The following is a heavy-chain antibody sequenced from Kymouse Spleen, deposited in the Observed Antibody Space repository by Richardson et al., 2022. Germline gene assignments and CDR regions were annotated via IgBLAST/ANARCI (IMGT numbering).Heavy chain of an antibody. CDR1: GGSISSSSYY. V-gene: IGHV4-39*01. D-gene: IGHD6-6*01. CDR3: ARQRSSSSGYYGMDV. CDR2: IYYSGST. Sequence: QLQLQESGPGLVKPSETLSLTCTVSGGSISSSSYYWGWIRQPPGKGLEWIGSIYYSGSTYYNPSLKSRVTISVDTSKNQFSLKLSSVTAADTAVYYCARQRSSSSGYYGMDVWGQGTTVTVSS. J-gene: IGHJ6*02.